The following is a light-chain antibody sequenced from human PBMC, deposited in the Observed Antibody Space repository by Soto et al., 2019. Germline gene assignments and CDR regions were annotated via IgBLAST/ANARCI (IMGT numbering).Light chain of an antibody. Sequence: DLQMTESPSSPSASVGDRVSITCRASQGITNYLAWYQQKAGKAPKLLIYAASTLQSGVPSRVSGSGSGTDFSLTISSLQPEDVATYYCQKYNGAPWTFGQGTKVDIK. CDR3: QKYNGAPWT. CDR1: QGITNY. V-gene: IGKV1-27*01. CDR2: AAS. J-gene: IGKJ1*01.